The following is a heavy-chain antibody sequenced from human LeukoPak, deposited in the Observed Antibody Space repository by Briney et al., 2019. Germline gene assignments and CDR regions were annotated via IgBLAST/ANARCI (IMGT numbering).Heavy chain of an antibody. Sequence: PGGSLRLSCAASGSTFSSHWMHWVRQAPGKGLEWVANINQDGSEKYYVDSVKGRFTISRDNAKNLLYLQMNNLRAEDTALYYCARRYLDVWGQGTMVTVFS. CDR1: GSTFSSHW. V-gene: IGHV3-7*03. J-gene: IGHJ6*02. CDR2: INQDGSEK. D-gene: IGHD3-10*01. CDR3: ARRYLDV.